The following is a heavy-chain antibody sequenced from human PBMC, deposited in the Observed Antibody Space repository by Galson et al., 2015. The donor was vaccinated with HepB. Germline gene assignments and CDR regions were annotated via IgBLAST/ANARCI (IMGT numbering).Heavy chain of an antibody. CDR1: GYTFSSYS. Sequence: SVKVSCKASGYTFSSYSITWVRQAPGQGLEWMAWISPYNRETHFARKFQGRVTLTTDTFTSTAYMELRSLGSDDTAVYYCARGAVVEVVDGTLNNWFDSWGQGTLVTVSS. CDR2: ISPYNRET. J-gene: IGHJ5*01. V-gene: IGHV1-18*01. CDR3: ARGAVVEVVDGTLNNWFDS. D-gene: IGHD2-15*01.